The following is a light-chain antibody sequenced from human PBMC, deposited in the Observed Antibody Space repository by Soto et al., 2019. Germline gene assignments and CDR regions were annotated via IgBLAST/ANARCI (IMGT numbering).Light chain of an antibody. CDR2: KAS. V-gene: IGKV1-5*03. CDR3: QQYNSYPYT. Sequence: DIQMTQSPSTLSASVGDRVTITCRASQSISSWLAWYQQKPGKAPKLLIYKASSLESGVPSRFSGSGSGTECTLTISSLQPDDFAPYYCQQYNSYPYTFGQGTKLEIK. J-gene: IGKJ2*01. CDR1: QSISSW.